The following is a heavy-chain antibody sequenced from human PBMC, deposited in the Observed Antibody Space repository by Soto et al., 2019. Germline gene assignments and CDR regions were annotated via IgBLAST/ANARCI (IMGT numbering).Heavy chain of an antibody. CDR3: AGSPLTGTSLINWFDP. Sequence: ASVTVSCQASGYTFTSYGISWVRQAPGQGLEWMGWISAYNGNTNYAQKLQGRVTMTTDTSTSTAYMELRSLRSDDTAVFFFAGSPLTGTSLINWFDPWGQGTLVTVSS. V-gene: IGHV1-18*01. D-gene: IGHD1-20*01. CDR2: ISAYNGNT. CDR1: GYTFTSYG. J-gene: IGHJ5*02.